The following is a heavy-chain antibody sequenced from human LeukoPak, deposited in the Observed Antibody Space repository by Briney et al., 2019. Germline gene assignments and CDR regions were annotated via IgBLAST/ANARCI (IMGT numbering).Heavy chain of an antibody. D-gene: IGHD6-13*01. CDR1: GYTFTSYG. CDR2: ISAYNGNT. Sequence: ASVKVSCKASGYTFTSYGISWVRQAPGQGLEWMGWISAYNGNTNYAQKLQGRVTMTTDTSTSTAYMELRSLRSDDTAVYYCARKRSSSWLYGGVYYFDYWGQGTLVTVSS. V-gene: IGHV1-18*01. J-gene: IGHJ4*02. CDR3: ARKRSSSWLYGGVYYFDY.